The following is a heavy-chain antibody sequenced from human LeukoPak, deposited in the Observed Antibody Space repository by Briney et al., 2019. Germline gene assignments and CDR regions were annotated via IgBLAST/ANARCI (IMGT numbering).Heavy chain of an antibody. D-gene: IGHD4-23*01. CDR2: IYSGGTT. V-gene: IGHV3-66*01. Sequence: GGSLRLSCAASGFTVSTNYMSWVRQAPGQGLEWVSVIYSGGTTYYADSVKGRFTISRDDAKNSLSLQMNSLRDEDTAVYYCARARGATVVSMYFDYWGQGTPVTVSS. J-gene: IGHJ4*02. CDR3: ARARGATVVSMYFDY. CDR1: GFTVSTNY.